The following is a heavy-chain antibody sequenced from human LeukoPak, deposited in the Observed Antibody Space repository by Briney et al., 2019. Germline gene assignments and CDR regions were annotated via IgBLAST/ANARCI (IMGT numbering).Heavy chain of an antibody. CDR2: VNHSGST. Sequence: SETLSLTCAVYGGSFSGYYWSWIRQPPGKGLEWIGEVNHSGSTNYNPSLKSRVTMSVDTSKNQFSLKLSSVTAADTAVYYCALAYSSSWYYMDVWGKGTTVTISS. V-gene: IGHV4-34*01. J-gene: IGHJ6*03. D-gene: IGHD6-13*01. CDR3: ALAYSSSWYYMDV. CDR1: GGSFSGYY.